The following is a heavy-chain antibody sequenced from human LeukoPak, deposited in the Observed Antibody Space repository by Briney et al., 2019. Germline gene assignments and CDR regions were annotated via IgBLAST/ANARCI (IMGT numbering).Heavy chain of an antibody. V-gene: IGHV4-59*01. CDR1: GGSISSYY. D-gene: IGHD3-16*01. CDR2: IYYSGST. J-gene: IGHJ4*02. CDR3: ARYGLIRGFEY. Sequence: PSETPSLTCTVAGGSISSYYWSWIRHPPGKKLEWIGYIYYSGSTNYSPSLKSRVTISVDTSKNQFSLKLSSVTAADTAVYYCARYGLIRGFEYWGQGTLVTVSS.